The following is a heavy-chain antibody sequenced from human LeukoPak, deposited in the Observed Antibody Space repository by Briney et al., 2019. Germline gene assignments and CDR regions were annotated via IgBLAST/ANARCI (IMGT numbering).Heavy chain of an antibody. J-gene: IGHJ5*02. Sequence: ASVKVSCKASGYTFTGYYMHWVRQAPGQGLDWMGWINPNSGGTNYAQKFQGRVTMTRDTSISTAYMELSRLRSDDTAVYYCARDRQLRYFDWLSPSWFDPWGQGTLVTVSS. CDR3: ARDRQLRYFDWLSPSWFDP. CDR2: INPNSGGT. CDR1: GYTFTGYY. V-gene: IGHV1-2*02. D-gene: IGHD3-9*01.